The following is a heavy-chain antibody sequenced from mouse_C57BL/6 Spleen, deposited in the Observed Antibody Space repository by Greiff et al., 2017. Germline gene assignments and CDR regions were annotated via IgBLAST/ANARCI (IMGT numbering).Heavy chain of an antibody. CDR3: ARAAQAYLFDD. Sequence: VHLQQSGADLVKPGASVKMSCTASGSTFTTYPIEWMRQNHGKSLEWIGNFHPYNDDTKYNEKFKGKATLTVEKSSSTVYLELSRLTSEDSAVYYCARAAQAYLFDDWGQGTTLTVSS. CDR1: GSTFTTYP. J-gene: IGHJ2*01. D-gene: IGHD3-2*02. V-gene: IGHV1-47*01. CDR2: FHPYNDDT.